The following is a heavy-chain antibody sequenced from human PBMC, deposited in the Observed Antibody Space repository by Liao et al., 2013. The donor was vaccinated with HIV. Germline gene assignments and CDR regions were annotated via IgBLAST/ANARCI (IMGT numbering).Heavy chain of an antibody. CDR3: AREDYYGSGNSFIIDY. V-gene: IGHV4-4*07. Sequence: QVQLQESGPGLVKPSETLSLTCTVSGGSISSYYWSWIRQPAGKGLEWIGRIYTSGSTNYNPSLKSRVTMSVDTSKNQFSLKLSSVTAADTAVYYCAREDYYGSGNSFIIDYWGQGTLVTVSS. J-gene: IGHJ4*02. CDR2: IYTSGST. CDR1: GGSISSYY. D-gene: IGHD3-10*01.